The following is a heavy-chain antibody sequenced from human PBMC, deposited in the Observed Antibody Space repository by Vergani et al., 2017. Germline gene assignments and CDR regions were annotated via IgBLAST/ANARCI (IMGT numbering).Heavy chain of an antibody. CDR1: GFTFSSYA. CDR3: AKDGVVGWELLFSTALDSYYYGMDV. D-gene: IGHD1-26*01. J-gene: IGHJ6*02. V-gene: IGHV3-23*01. CDR2: ISGSGGST. Sequence: EVQLLESGGGLVQPGGSLRLSCAASGFTFSSYAMSWVRQAPGKGLEWVSAISGSGGSTYYAASVKGRFTISRDNSKNTLYLQMNSLRAEDTAVYYCAKDGVVGWELLFSTALDSYYYGMDVWGQGTTVTVSS.